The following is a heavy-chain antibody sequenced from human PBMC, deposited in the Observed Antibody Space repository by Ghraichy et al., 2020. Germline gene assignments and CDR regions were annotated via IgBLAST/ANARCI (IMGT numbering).Heavy chain of an antibody. J-gene: IGHJ5*02. Sequence: SETLSLTCTVSGGSISSSCYYWGWIRQPPGKGLEWIGSIYYSGSTYYNPSLKSRVTISIDTSKNQFSLKLSSVTAADTAVYYCARARTRVAPRGWFDPWGQGTLVTVSS. CDR3: ARARTRVAPRGWFDP. D-gene: IGHD2-21*01. CDR2: IYYSGST. CDR1: GGSISSSCYY. V-gene: IGHV4-39*01.